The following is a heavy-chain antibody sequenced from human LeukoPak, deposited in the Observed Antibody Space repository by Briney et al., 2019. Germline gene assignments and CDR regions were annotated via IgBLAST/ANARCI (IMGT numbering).Heavy chain of an antibody. D-gene: IGHD3-22*01. CDR1: GFTFDDYA. V-gene: IGHV3-9*01. Sequence: SLRLSCAASGFTFDDYAMHWVRHAPGKGLEWVSGISWNSGSIGYADSVKGRFTISRDNSKNTLYLQMNSLRAEATAVYYCAKEVTYYYDSSGYYLGYWGQGTLVTVSS. CDR3: AKEVTYYYDSSGYYLGY. CDR2: ISWNSGSI. J-gene: IGHJ4*02.